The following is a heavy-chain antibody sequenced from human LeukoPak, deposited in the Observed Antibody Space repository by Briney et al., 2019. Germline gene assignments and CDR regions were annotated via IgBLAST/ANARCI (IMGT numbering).Heavy chain of an antibody. J-gene: IGHJ4*02. CDR1: GYTFTSYG. D-gene: IGHD2-2*02. CDR2: ISAYNGNT. Sequence: ASVKVSCKASGYTFTSYGISWVRQAPGQGLEWMGWISAYNGNTNYAQKLQGRVTMTTDTSTSTAYMELRSLRSDDTAVYYCARDLSDCSSTSCYRFFDYWGQGTLVTVSS. CDR3: ARDLSDCSSTSCYRFFDY. V-gene: IGHV1-18*01.